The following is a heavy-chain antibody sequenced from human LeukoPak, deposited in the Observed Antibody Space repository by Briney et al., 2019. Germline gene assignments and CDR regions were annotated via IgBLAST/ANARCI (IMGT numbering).Heavy chain of an antibody. V-gene: IGHV3-30*04. J-gene: IGHJ3*02. CDR2: ISYDGSNK. CDR1: GFTFSSYA. CDR3: ARGARGSGWKVFDI. D-gene: IGHD6-19*01. Sequence: PGGSLRLSCVASGFTFSSYAMHWVRQAPGKGLEWVAVISYDGSNKYFADSVKDRFTISRDNSKNTLYLQMNSLRAEDTTVYYCARGARGSGWKVFDIWGQGTMVTVSS.